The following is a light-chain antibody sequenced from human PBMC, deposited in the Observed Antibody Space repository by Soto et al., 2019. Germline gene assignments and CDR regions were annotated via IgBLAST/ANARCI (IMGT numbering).Light chain of an antibody. Sequence: QSALTQPRSVSGSPGQSVTISCTGTGGDVGAYNYVSWYQQHPGKAPKLIIYDVSKRPSGVPDRFSGSKSANTASLTISGLQAEDEADYYCCSYAGSYSFMFGGGTKLTVL. J-gene: IGLJ3*02. CDR2: DVS. V-gene: IGLV2-11*01. CDR1: GGDVGAYNY. CDR3: CSYAGSYSFM.